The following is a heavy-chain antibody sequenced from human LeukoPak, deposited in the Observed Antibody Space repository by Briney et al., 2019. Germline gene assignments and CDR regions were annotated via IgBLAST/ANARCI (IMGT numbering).Heavy chain of an antibody. D-gene: IGHD2-2*01. CDR1: GYTFTSYG. CDR3: ARANNRYCSSTSCYPYYYYYMDV. Sequence: GASVKVSCKASGYTFTSYGISWVRQAPGQGLEWMGWISAYNGNTNYAQNLQGRVTMTTDTSTSTAYMELRSLRSDDTAVYYCARANNRYCSSTSCYPYYYYYMDVWGKGTTVTVSS. J-gene: IGHJ6*03. CDR2: ISAYNGNT. V-gene: IGHV1-18*01.